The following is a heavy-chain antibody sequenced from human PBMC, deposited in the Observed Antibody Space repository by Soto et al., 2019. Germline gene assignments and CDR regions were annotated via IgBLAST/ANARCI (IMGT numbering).Heavy chain of an antibody. V-gene: IGHV1-18*01. CDR1: GYTFSTHV. D-gene: IGHD6-25*01. Sequence: GASVKVSCKASGYTFSTHVISWVRQAPGQGLEWMGWISGYNGDTNYAQKLQGRLTVTTDTSTNTAYMELKNLRSDDTAVYYCARDDVSAYYFDYWGQGTLVTVSS. CDR2: ISGYNGDT. CDR3: ARDDVSAYYFDY. J-gene: IGHJ4*02.